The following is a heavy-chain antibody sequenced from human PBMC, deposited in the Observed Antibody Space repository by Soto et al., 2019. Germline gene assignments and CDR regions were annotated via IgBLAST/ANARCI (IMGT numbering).Heavy chain of an antibody. CDR2: IGGSGGST. J-gene: IGHJ3*02. V-gene: IGHV3-23*01. D-gene: IGHD3-22*01. CDR3: AKERDSSNYYSFAFDI. Sequence: DVQLLESGGGSVQPGGSLRLSCAASGFTVSTNAMSWVRQAPGKGLEWVSGIGGSGGSTHSADSVKGRFTISRDNSKNTLSLQMNSLRAEDTAVYYCAKERDSSNYYSFAFDIWGQGTMVTVSS. CDR1: GFTVSTNA.